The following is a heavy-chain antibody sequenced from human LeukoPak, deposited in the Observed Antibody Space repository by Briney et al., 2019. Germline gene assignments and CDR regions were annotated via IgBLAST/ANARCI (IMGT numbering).Heavy chain of an antibody. J-gene: IGHJ6*02. Sequence: GGSLTLSCAASGFTFSYHWMTWVRQAPGKGLEWVANIKNDGAVKNYVDSVKGRFTISRDNAKNSLYLQMNSLRAEDTAVYYCARDRRLTYCSSTSCYIEERRVYYYYGMDVWGQGTTVTVSS. CDR3: ARDRRLTYCSSTSCYIEERRVYYYYGMDV. CDR1: GFTFSYHW. CDR2: IKNDGAVK. V-gene: IGHV3-7*01. D-gene: IGHD2-2*02.